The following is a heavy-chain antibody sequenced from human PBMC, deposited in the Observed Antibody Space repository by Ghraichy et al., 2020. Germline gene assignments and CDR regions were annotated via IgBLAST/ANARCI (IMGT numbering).Heavy chain of an antibody. CDR2: ISSSSSYI. V-gene: IGHV3-21*01. J-gene: IGHJ6*02. CDR1: GFTFSSYS. CDR3: ARYDSSGYYYYGMDV. D-gene: IGHD3-22*01. Sequence: GGSLRLSCAASGFTFSSYSKNWVRQAPGKGLEWVSSISSSSSYIYYADSVKGRFTISRDNAKNSLYLQMNSLRAEDTAVYYCARYDSSGYYYYGMDVWGQGTTVTVSS.